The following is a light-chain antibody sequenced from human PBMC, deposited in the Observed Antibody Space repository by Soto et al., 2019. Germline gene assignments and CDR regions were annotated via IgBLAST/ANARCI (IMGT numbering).Light chain of an antibody. CDR1: SSDVGGYDH. J-gene: IGLJ1*01. V-gene: IGLV2-11*01. CDR2: DVI. CDR3: CSYADTSKYV. Sequence: QSALTQPRSVSGSPGQSVTISCTGTSSDVGGYDHVSWYQQHPGKAPKVIIYDVIKRPSGVPDRFSGSKSGNTASLTISGLQAEDEADYYCCSYADTSKYVFGIGTKLTVL.